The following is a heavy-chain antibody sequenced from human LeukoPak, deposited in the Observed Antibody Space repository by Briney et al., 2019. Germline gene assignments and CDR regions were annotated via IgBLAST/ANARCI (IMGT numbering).Heavy chain of an antibody. D-gene: IGHD1-26*01. CDR1: GFTFSSYN. CDR2: ISSTSSTI. CDR3: SRGVLGAIFLY. V-gene: IGHV3-48*01. Sequence: GGSLRLSCAASGFTFSSYNMNWVRQAPGKGLEWLSYISSTSSTIYYADSVKGRLTISRDNAKNSLYLHMNSLRGEDTPVYYWSRGVLGAIFLYWGQETLVSVSS. J-gene: IGHJ4*02.